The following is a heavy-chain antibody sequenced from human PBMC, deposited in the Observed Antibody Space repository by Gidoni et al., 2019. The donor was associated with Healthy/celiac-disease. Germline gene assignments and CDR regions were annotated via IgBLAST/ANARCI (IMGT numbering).Heavy chain of an antibody. CDR1: GFTFSYYY. J-gene: IGHJ5*02. D-gene: IGHD2-2*01. Sequence: QVQLVESGGCLVKPGGSLRLSCAASGFTFSYYYMSWIRQAPGKGLEWVSYISSSSSYTNYADSVKGRFTISRDNAKNSLYLQMNSLRAEDTAVYYCAREGYCSSTSCPPRFDPWGQGTLVTVSS. CDR2: ISSSSSYT. V-gene: IGHV3-11*05. CDR3: AREGYCSSTSCPPRFDP.